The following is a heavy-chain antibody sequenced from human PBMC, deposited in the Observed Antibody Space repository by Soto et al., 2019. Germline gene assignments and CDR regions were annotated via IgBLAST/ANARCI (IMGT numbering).Heavy chain of an antibody. Sequence: SETLSLTCTVSGGSISSGDYYWSWIRQPPGKGLEWIGYIYYSGSTYYNPSLKSRVTISVDTSKNQFSLKLSSVTAADTAVYYCARVTGAAPSRYYYYGMDVWGQGTTVTVSS. J-gene: IGHJ6*02. CDR3: ARVTGAAPSRYYYYGMDV. CDR2: IYYSGST. D-gene: IGHD1-26*01. V-gene: IGHV4-30-4*01. CDR1: GGSISSGDYY.